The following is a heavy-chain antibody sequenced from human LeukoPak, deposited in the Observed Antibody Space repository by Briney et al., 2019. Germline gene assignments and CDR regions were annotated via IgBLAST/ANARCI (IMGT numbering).Heavy chain of an antibody. CDR3: ARDVGITVADTYGH. CDR2: IHIYRGNT. J-gene: IGHJ4*02. V-gene: IGHV1-18*01. Sequence: GASVKVSCKASGYSSTNYGISWVRQAPGQGLEWMGWIHIYRGNTNYAQKFQGRVTMTTDTSTSTVYMEVRGLRSEDTAMYYFARDVGITVADTYGHWGQGTLVTVSS. CDR1: GYSSTNYG. D-gene: IGHD6-13*01.